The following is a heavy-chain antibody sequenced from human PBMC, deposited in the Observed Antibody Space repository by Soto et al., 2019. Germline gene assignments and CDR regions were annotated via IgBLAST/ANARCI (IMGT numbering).Heavy chain of an antibody. Sequence: ASVKVSCKASGYTFTSYGISWVRQAPGQGLEWMGWISAYNGNTNYAQKLQGRVTMTTDTSTSTAYMELRSLRSDDTAVYYCASALYYYGSGSSLDVWGQGTTVTVSS. J-gene: IGHJ6*02. D-gene: IGHD3-10*01. CDR1: GYTFTSYG. V-gene: IGHV1-18*01. CDR2: ISAYNGNT. CDR3: ASALYYYGSGSSLDV.